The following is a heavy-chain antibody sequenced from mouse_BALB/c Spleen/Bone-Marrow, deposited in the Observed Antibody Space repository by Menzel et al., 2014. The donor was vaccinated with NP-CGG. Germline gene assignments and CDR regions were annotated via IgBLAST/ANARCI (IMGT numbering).Heavy chain of an antibody. D-gene: IGHD1-1*01. Sequence: QVQLQQSAAELARPGASVKMSCKVSGYTFTSNTIQWVKQRPGQGLEWIGYINPTGGYTDYNQKFKDKTTLTADKSSSTAYMQLSSLTSEDSAVYYCAREATYYAYFDYWGQGTILTVSS. CDR2: INPTGGYT. CDR1: GYTFTSNT. V-gene: IGHV1-4*02. J-gene: IGHJ2*01. CDR3: AREATYYAYFDY.